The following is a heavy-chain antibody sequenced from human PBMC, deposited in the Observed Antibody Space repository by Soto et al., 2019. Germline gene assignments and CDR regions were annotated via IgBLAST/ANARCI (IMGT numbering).Heavy chain of an antibody. CDR2: IYSNGDT. CDR3: ARRGDSSSGYYYYAFDV. V-gene: IGHV4-31*03. Sequence: PSETLSLTCSVSSDSMNSGGYYWSWIRQHPGKGLEWIGYIYSNGDTYYNPSLKSRVTISVDTSKNQFSLNLTSVTGADTAVYYCARRGDSSSGYYYYAFDVWGQGTKVTVS. J-gene: IGHJ6*02. D-gene: IGHD6-6*01. CDR1: SDSMNSGGYY.